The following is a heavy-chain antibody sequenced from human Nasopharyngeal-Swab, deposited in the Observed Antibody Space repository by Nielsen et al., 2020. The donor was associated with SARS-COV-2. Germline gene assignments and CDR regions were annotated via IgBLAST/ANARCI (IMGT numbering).Heavy chain of an antibody. V-gene: IGHV4-39*02. J-gene: IGHJ3*02. CDR1: GGSVSSTSSA. CDR3: ARDGTDAFDI. CDR2: ISHSGST. Sequence: SETLSLTCAVSGGSVSSTSSAWGWIRQPPGKGLEWIATISHSGSTFYNPSLQSRVTISVDTSKNQFSLKLNSMTAADTAVYYCARDGTDAFDIWGQGTMVTVSS. D-gene: IGHD6-13*01.